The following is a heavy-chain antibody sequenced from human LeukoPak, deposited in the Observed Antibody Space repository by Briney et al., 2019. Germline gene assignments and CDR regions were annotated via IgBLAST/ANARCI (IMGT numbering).Heavy chain of an antibody. CDR3: TRGVQLERRYYNWFDP. CDR1: GYTFTSYY. Sequence: GESLKISCKASGYTFTSYYIHWVRQAPGQGLEWMGMINPSRGSTSYAQKFQGGLTMTRDTSTSTVYMELSSLRSEDTAVYYCTRGVQLERRYYNWFDPWGQGTLVTVSS. D-gene: IGHD1-1*01. J-gene: IGHJ5*02. CDR2: INPSRGST. V-gene: IGHV1-46*01.